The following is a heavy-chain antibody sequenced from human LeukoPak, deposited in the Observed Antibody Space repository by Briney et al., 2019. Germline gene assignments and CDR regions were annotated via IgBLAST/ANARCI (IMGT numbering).Heavy chain of an antibody. CDR3: AKVLYSSSSIGAFDI. J-gene: IGHJ3*02. D-gene: IGHD6-6*01. CDR2: IRYDGSNK. CDR1: GFTFSSYG. Sequence: PGGSLRLSCAASGFTFSSYGMHWVRQAPGKGLEWVAFIRYDGSNKYYADSVKGRFTISRDNSKNTLYLQMNSLRAEDTAVYYCAKVLYSSSSIGAFDIWGQGTMVTVSS. V-gene: IGHV3-30*02.